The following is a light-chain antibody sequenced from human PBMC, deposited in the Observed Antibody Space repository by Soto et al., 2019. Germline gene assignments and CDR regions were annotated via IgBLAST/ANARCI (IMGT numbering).Light chain of an antibody. CDR3: NSYAGSNNWK. V-gene: IGLV2-8*01. J-gene: IGLJ3*02. CDR2: EVS. CDR1: SSDVGGYNY. Sequence: QSVLTQPPSASGSPGQSVTISCTGTSSDVGGYNYVSWYQQYSGKAPKLIIYEVSKRPSGVPDRFTGSKSGNTASLTVSGLQAEDEADYHCNSYAGSNNWKFGGRTKLTVL.